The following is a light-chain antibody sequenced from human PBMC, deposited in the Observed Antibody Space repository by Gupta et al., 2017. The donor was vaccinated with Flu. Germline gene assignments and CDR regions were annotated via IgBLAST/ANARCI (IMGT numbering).Light chain of an antibody. V-gene: IGKV1-33*01. CDR3: QQFNKLPVT. Sequence: GDRVTLTYQASQPISTYLNWYQHKLGRAPRLLIYDASSLETGVPPRFSGSGSWTHLTVTISSLQPEDFATYYCQQFNKLPVTFGGGTKVEIK. CDR1: QPISTY. J-gene: IGKJ4*01. CDR2: DAS.